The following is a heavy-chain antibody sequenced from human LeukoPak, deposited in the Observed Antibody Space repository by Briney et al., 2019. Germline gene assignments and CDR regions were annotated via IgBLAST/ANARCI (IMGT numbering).Heavy chain of an antibody. CDR2: ISGSGGST. CDR3: AKDRGVGAKIY. Sequence: GGSLRLSCEASGFTFSSYVMSWVRQAPGKGLEWVSAISGSGGSTYYADSVKGRFTISRDNSKNTLYVQMNSLSAEDTAVYYCAKDRGVGAKIYWGQGTLVTVSS. CDR1: GFTFSSYV. J-gene: IGHJ4*02. V-gene: IGHV3-23*01. D-gene: IGHD1-26*01.